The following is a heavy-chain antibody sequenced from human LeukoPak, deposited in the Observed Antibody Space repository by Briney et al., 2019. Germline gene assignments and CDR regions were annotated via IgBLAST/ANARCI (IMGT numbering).Heavy chain of an antibody. J-gene: IGHJ4*02. V-gene: IGHV4-39*07. CDR3: ARAYTVQLWYLYYFDY. CDR2: IYYSGST. D-gene: IGHD5-18*01. CDR1: GGSISSSSYY. Sequence: SETLSLTCTVSGGSISSSSYYWGWIRQPPGKGLEWIGSIYYSGSTYYNPSLKSRVTISVDTSKNQFSLKLSSVTAADTAVYYCARAYTVQLWYLYYFDYWGQGTLVTVSS.